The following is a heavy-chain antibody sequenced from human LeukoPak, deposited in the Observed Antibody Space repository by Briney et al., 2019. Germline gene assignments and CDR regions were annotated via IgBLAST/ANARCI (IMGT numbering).Heavy chain of an antibody. CDR1: AFTFSNYW. CDR3: ARDRGYSTFDY. D-gene: IGHD4-23*01. V-gene: IGHV3-7*01. CDR2: IKEDGSEI. J-gene: IGHJ4*02. Sequence: GGSLRLSCAASAFTFSNYWMSWVRKAPGKGLEWVANIKEDGSEINYVDSVKGRFTISRDNAKNSLYLQMNSLRVDDTAVYYCARDRGYSTFDYWGQGTLVTVSS.